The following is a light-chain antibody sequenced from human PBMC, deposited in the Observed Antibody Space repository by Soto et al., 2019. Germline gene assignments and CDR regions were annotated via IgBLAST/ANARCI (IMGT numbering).Light chain of an antibody. CDR3: SSYTSSSTLYV. CDR2: DVS. J-gene: IGLJ1*01. CDR1: GSDVGGYNY. Sequence: QSVLTQPASVSGSPGQSITISCTGTGSDVGGYNYVSWYQQHPGKAHKLMIYDVSNRPSGVSNRFSGSKSGNTASLTISGLQAEDEADYYCSSYTSSSTLYVFGTGTKVTVL. V-gene: IGLV2-14*03.